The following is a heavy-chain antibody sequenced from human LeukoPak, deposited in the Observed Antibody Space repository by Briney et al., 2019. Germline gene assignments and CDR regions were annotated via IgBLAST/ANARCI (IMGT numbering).Heavy chain of an antibody. V-gene: IGHV3-66*01. CDR3: ARDSDYDAFDI. D-gene: IGHD4-17*01. CDR2: IYSGGST. J-gene: IGHJ3*02. CDR1: GFAFDEHG. Sequence: GGSLRLSCTASGFAFDEHGMSWVRQVPGKGLEWVSVIYSGGSTYYADSVKGRFTISRDNSKNTLYLQMNSLRAEDTAVYYCARDSDYDAFDIWGQGTMVTVSS.